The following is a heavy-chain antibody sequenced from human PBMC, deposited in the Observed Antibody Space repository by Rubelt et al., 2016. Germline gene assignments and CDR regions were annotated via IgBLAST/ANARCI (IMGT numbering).Heavy chain of an antibody. CDR1: GYTLTELS. Sequence: QVQLVQSGAEVKKPGASVKVSCKVSGYTLTELSMHWVRKAPGKGLEWMGWINPNSGGATYGPKCQGRVTWSRDRSSSTAYMELSSVGSADTAVYYCARGLVGGTGYWGQGTLVTVSS. V-gene: IGHV1-2*02. CDR2: INPNSGGA. J-gene: IGHJ4*02. CDR3: ARGLVGGTGY. D-gene: IGHD3-9*01.